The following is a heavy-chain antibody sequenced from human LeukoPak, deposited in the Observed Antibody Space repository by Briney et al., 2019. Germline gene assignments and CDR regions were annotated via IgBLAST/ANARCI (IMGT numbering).Heavy chain of an antibody. V-gene: IGHV5-51*01. CDR1: GYNLTNYW. J-gene: IGHJ4*02. D-gene: IGHD1-26*01. CDR3: ARLDPGGTYYVFDY. Sequence: GESLKISCKGSGYNLTNYWIAWVRQMPGKGLEWMGIIYPGDSNTRYSPSFQGHVTISADKSIGTAYLQWSSLRAPDTAMYYCARLDPGGTYYVFDYWGQGTLVTVSS. CDR2: IYPGDSNT.